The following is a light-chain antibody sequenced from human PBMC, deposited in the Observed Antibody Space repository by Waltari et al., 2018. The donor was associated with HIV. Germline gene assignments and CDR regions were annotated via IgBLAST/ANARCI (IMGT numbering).Light chain of an antibody. J-gene: IGLJ1*01. CDR1: SSDVGDYNY. CDR2: DVS. Sequence: QSALTQPASVSGSPGQSITISCTGTSSDVGDYNYVSWYQQHPGKAPKLMIYDVSNRPSGVSNRCSGSKSGNTASLTISGLQAEDEADYYCSSYTSSSTLCVFGTGTKVTVL. V-gene: IGLV2-14*03. CDR3: SSYTSSSTLCV.